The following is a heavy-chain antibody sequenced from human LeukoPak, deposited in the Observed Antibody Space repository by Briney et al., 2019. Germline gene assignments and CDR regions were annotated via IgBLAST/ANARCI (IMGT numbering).Heavy chain of an antibody. V-gene: IGHV3-23*01. CDR2: ISGSGGST. Sequence: GGSLRLSCAASGFTFSSYAMSWVRQAPGKGLEWVSAISGSGGSTYYADSVRGRFTMSRDNSKNTVYMQMNSLRAEDTAVYYCAKGTRSGAAGRFDYWGQGTLVTDPS. J-gene: IGHJ4*02. CDR3: AKGTRSGAAGRFDY. CDR1: GFTFSSYA. D-gene: IGHD6-13*01.